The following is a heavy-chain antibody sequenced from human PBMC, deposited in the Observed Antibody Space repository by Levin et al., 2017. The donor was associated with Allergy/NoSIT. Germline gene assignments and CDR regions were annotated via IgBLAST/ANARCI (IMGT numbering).Heavy chain of an antibody. V-gene: IGHV3-66*01. CDR2: IYSGGST. J-gene: IGHJ3*02. D-gene: IGHD6-19*01. Sequence: PGGSLRLSCAASGFTVSSNYMSWVRQAPGKGLEWVSVIYSGGSTYYADSVKGRFTISRDNSKNTLYLQMNSLRAEDTAVYYCASTYSSGWYGYAFDIWGQGTMVTVSS. CDR3: ASTYSSGWYGYAFDI. CDR1: GFTVSSNY.